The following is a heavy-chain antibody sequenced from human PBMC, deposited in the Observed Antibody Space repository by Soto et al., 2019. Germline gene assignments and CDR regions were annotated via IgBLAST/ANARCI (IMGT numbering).Heavy chain of an antibody. Sequence: EVQLVESGGGLVQPGGSLRVSCAASGFTLRSHRIHWLRQAPGKGLEWVSRIDTDGGGTSYADSVKGRFTISTDNAKNTLYLQMNGLRAEDTAVYYCATVFDLWGQGTLVTVSS. J-gene: IGHJ5*02. CDR2: IDTDGGGT. CDR3: ATVFDL. V-gene: IGHV3-74*01. CDR1: GFTLRSHR.